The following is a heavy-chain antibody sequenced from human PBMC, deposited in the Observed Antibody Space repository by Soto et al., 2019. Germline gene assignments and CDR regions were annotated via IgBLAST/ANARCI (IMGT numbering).Heavy chain of an antibody. Sequence: QVQLQESGPGLVKPSQTLSLTCTVSGGSISSGDYYWSWIRQPPGKGLEWIGYIYDRGSTYYNSSLKSRVNITRDTSKNQFSLKLTSVTAADTAVYYWARDNGVGPWGQGTLVTVSS. D-gene: IGHD2-8*01. V-gene: IGHV4-30-4*01. J-gene: IGHJ5*02. CDR3: ARDNGVGP. CDR1: GGSISSGDYY. CDR2: IYDRGST.